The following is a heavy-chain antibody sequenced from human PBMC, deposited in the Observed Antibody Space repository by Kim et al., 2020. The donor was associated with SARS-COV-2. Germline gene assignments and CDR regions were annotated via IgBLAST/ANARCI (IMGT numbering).Heavy chain of an antibody. CDR3: ARVNYYGSGSYLALDY. Sequence: SETLSLTCAVYGGSFSGYYWSWIRQPPGKGLEWIGEINHSGSTNYNPSLKSRVTISVDTSKNQFSLKLSSVTAADTAVYYCARVNYYGSGSYLALDYWGQGTLVTVSS. V-gene: IGHV4-34*01. CDR2: INHSGST. CDR1: GGSFSGYY. D-gene: IGHD3-10*01. J-gene: IGHJ4*02.